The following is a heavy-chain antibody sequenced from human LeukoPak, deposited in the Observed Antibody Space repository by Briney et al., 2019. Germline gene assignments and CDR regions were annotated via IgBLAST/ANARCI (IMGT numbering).Heavy chain of an antibody. CDR1: GYSISSGYF. J-gene: IGHJ4*02. Sequence: SETLSLTYTVSGYSISSGYFWGWIRQPPGKGLEWIGTISHGGSTYYNPSLKSRVTISVDTSKNQFSLNLSSVTAADTAVFYCARATVTTEGDYFDYWGQGTLVTVSS. CDR3: ARATVTTEGDYFDY. D-gene: IGHD4-17*01. V-gene: IGHV4-38-2*02. CDR2: ISHGGST.